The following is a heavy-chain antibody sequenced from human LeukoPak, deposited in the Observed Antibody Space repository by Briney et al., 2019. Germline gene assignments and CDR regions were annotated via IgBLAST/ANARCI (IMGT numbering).Heavy chain of an antibody. Sequence: SETLSLTCTVSGGSISSSSTYWGWIRQPPGKGLEWIGSIYYSKNTYYNPSLKSRVTISADTSKNQFSLTLGSVSATDTAVYYCVSPRGFSYGYFDYWGQGTLVTVSS. CDR1: GGSISSSSTY. V-gene: IGHV4-39*01. J-gene: IGHJ4*02. CDR2: IYYSKNT. D-gene: IGHD5-18*01. CDR3: VSPRGFSYGYFDY.